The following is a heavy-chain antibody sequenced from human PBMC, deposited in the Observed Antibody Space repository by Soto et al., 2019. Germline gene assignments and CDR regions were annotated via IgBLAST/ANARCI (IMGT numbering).Heavy chain of an antibody. CDR2: ISSSSSYI. D-gene: IGHD3-3*01. CDR3: AREDLNYDFWSGMIYYYYGMDV. Sequence: GGSLRLSCAASGFTFSSYSMNWVRQAPGKGLEWVSSISSSSSYIYYADSAKGRFTISRDNAKNSLYLQMNSLRAEDTAVYYCAREDLNYDFWSGMIYYYYGMDVWGQGTTVTVSS. J-gene: IGHJ6*02. V-gene: IGHV3-21*01. CDR1: GFTFSSYS.